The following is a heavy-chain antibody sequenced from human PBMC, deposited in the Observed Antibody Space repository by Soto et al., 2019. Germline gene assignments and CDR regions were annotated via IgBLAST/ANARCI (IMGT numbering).Heavy chain of an antibody. J-gene: IGHJ4*02. CDR3: ARETPAYCGGDCYPDY. Sequence: QVQLVQSGAEVKKPGASVKVSCKASGYTFTSYAMPWVRQAPGQRLEWMGWINAGNGNTKSSQKFQGRVTITRDTSASTAYKALSRLRSEDTAVYYCARETPAYCGGDCYPDYWGQGTLVTVSS. D-gene: IGHD2-21*02. CDR2: INAGNGNT. CDR1: GYTFTSYA. V-gene: IGHV1-3*01.